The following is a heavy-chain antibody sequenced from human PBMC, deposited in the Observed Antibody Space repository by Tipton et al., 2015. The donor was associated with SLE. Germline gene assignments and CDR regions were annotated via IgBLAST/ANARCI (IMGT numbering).Heavy chain of an antibody. V-gene: IGHV4-59*01. CDR1: GGSISSYY. J-gene: IGHJ2*01. CDR2: IYYSGST. Sequence: TLSLTCTVSGGSISSYYWSWIRQPPGKGLEWIGYIYYSGSTNYNPSLKSRVTISVDTSKNQFSLKLSSVTAADTAVYYCARVFNRTKYSSGWYWYFDLWGRGTLVTVSS. D-gene: IGHD6-19*01. CDR3: ARVFNRTKYSSGWYWYFDL.